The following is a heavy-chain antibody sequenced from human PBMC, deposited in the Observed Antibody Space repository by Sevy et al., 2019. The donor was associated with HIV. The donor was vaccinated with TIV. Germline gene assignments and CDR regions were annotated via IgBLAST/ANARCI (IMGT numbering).Heavy chain of an antibody. Sequence: ASVKVSCKASGYTFTSYDINWVRQATGQGLEWMGWMNPNSGNTGYAQKFQGRVTITRNTSISTAYMELSSLRSEDTAVYYGARGYVGGSYYGSGNYPFDYWGQGTLVTVSS. CDR2: MNPNSGNT. CDR1: GYTFTSYD. CDR3: ARGYVGGSYYGSGNYPFDY. V-gene: IGHV1-8*03. J-gene: IGHJ4*02. D-gene: IGHD3-10*01.